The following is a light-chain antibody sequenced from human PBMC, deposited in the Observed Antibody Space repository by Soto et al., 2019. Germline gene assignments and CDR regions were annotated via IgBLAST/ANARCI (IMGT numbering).Light chain of an antibody. J-gene: IGKJ3*01. Sequence: DIQMTQSPSTLSGSVGDRVTITCRASQTISSWLAWYQQKPGKAPKLLIYAASTLQSGVPSRFSGSGSGTDFTLTISSLQPEDVATYYCQKYNSAHITFGPGTKVDIK. V-gene: IGKV1-27*01. CDR2: AAS. CDR1: QTISSW. CDR3: QKYNSAHIT.